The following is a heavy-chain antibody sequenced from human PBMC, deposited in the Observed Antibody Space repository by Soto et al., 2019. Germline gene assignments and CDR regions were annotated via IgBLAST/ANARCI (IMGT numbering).Heavy chain of an antibody. J-gene: IGHJ3*02. CDR3: ASAHLPYYYDSSELFVGSAFDI. Sequence: PSETLSLTCTVSGGSVSSGSYYWSWIRQPPGKGLEWIGYIYYSGSTNYNPSLKSRVTISVDTSKNQFSLKLSSVTAADTAVYYCASAHLPYYYDSSELFVGSAFDIWGQGTMVTVSS. CDR1: GGSVSSGSYY. D-gene: IGHD3-22*01. V-gene: IGHV4-61*01. CDR2: IYYSGST.